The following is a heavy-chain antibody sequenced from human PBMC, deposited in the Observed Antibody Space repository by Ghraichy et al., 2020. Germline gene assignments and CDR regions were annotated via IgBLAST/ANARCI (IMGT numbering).Heavy chain of an antibody. Sequence: SETLSLTCAVSGGSISSGGYSWSWIRQPPGNGLEWIGYIYHSGSTYYNPSLKSRVTISVDRSKNQFSLKLSSVTAADTAVYYCARVGDSSGYLDAFDIWGQGTMVTVSS. CDR2: IYHSGST. D-gene: IGHD3-22*01. J-gene: IGHJ3*02. V-gene: IGHV4-30-2*01. CDR1: GGSISSGGYS. CDR3: ARVGDSSGYLDAFDI.